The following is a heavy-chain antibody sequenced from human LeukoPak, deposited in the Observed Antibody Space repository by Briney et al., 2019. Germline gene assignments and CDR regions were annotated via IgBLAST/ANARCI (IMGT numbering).Heavy chain of an antibody. CDR1: GYSFTSYW. V-gene: IGHV5-51*01. CDR2: IYPGDSDT. D-gene: IGHD3-22*01. Sequence: GESLKISCKGSGYSFTSYWIGWVRQMPGKGLEWMGIIYPGDSDTRYSPSLQGQATISADKSISTAYLQWSSLKASDTAMYYCASNYDSSGYPDAFDIWGQGTMVTVSS. J-gene: IGHJ3*02. CDR3: ASNYDSSGYPDAFDI.